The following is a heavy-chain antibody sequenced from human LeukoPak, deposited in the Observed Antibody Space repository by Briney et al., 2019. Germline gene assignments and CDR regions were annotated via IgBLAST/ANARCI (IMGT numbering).Heavy chain of an antibody. Sequence: GASVKVSCKASGYTFTAYYIHWVRQAPGQGLEWMGWVNPHNGDTDYAQKFQDRVTMTRDTSITTAYMDLNRLTSDDTAVYYCTRDFFFAHTYGGNPLFHFWGQGTLVTVSS. D-gene: IGHD4-23*01. CDR1: GYTFTAYY. V-gene: IGHV1-2*02. J-gene: IGHJ4*02. CDR3: TRDFFFAHTYGGNPLFHF. CDR2: VNPHNGDT.